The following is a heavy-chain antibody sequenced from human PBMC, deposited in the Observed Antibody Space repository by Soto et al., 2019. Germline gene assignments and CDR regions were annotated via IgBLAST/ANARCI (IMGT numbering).Heavy chain of an antibody. J-gene: IGHJ4*02. CDR2: ISSDGANE. CDR3: AKPVGSRAVFDF. Sequence: QVQLVESGGGGVQPGRSLRLSCAASGFIVSNYGMQWVRQAPGKGLEWVAGISSDGANENYADSVKGRFTISRDNSKNTLYFQMNSLRADDTAVYFCAKPVGSRAVFDFWGPGTLVTVSS. D-gene: IGHD1-26*01. CDR1: GFIVSNYG. V-gene: IGHV3-30*18.